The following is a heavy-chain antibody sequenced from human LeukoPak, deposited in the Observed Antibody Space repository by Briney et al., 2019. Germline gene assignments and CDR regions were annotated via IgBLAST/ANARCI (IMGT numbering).Heavy chain of an antibody. J-gene: IGHJ5*02. CDR3: IRDFRSADL. V-gene: IGHV3-74*01. Sequence: AGGSLRLSCVGSGFTFSNYWMHWVRQPPGKGLVWVSRIYVDGRTTNYADSVKGRFTISRDNAKNTVYLEMNSLSVEDTATYYCIRDFRSADLWGQGTLVTVTS. CDR1: GFTFSNYW. CDR2: IYVDGRTT.